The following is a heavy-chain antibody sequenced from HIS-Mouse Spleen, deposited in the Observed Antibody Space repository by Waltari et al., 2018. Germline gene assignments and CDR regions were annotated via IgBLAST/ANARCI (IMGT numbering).Heavy chain of an antibody. CDR1: GGSIRSSSYY. D-gene: IGHD6-13*01. Sequence: QLQLQESGPGLVKPSETLFLTLTVSGGSIRSSSYYWGWIRQPPGKGLEWIGSIYYSGSTYYNPSLKSRVTISVDTSKNQFSLKLSSVTAADTAVYYCARLTAAGTYWGQGTLVTVSS. CDR3: ARLTAAGTY. V-gene: IGHV4-39*07. J-gene: IGHJ4*02. CDR2: IYYSGST.